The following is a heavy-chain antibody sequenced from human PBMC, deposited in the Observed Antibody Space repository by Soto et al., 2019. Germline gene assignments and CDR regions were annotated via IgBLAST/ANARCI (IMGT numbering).Heavy chain of an antibody. J-gene: IGHJ5*01. Sequence: GESLKISCKGSGYSFSNYWIGWVRQMPGKGLEWMGIIYPGDSDTRYSPSFQGQVTISADKSISTAYLQWNSLKASDTAIYYCARRAYYFSGSGDSWGQGTLVTVSS. D-gene: IGHD3-10*01. V-gene: IGHV5-51*01. CDR3: ARRAYYFSGSGDS. CDR1: GYSFSNYW. CDR2: IYPGDSDT.